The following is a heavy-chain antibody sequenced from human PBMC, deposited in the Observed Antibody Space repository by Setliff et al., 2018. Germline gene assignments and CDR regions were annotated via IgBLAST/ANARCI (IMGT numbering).Heavy chain of an antibody. Sequence: PSETLSLTCTVSGGSISSSSYYWGWIRQPPGKGLEWIGSIYRTGTTHYNPSLKSRVTMSLDTSKNHFSLKLSSVTAADTAVYYCARGAGWCCDSSGYYYDYYGMNVWGQGTTVTVSS. V-gene: IGHV4-39*02. D-gene: IGHD3-22*01. J-gene: IGHJ6*02. CDR1: GGSISSSSYY. CDR2: IYRTGTT. CDR3: ARGAGWCCDSSGYYYDYYGMNV.